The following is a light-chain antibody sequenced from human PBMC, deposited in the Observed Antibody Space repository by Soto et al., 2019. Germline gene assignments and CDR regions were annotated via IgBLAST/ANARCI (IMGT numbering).Light chain of an antibody. V-gene: IGKV2-28*01. CDR1: QSLLQSNGNNH. CDR2: LAS. Sequence: DIVLTQSPLSLPVTPGEPASISCRSSQSLLQSNGNNHVDWYLQRPGQSPQLLLYLASSRAFGVPDRFSGSGSGTEFSLEISRVEAEDVGVYYCLQAAQSPLTCGQGTRLEIK. CDR3: LQAAQSPLT. J-gene: IGKJ5*01.